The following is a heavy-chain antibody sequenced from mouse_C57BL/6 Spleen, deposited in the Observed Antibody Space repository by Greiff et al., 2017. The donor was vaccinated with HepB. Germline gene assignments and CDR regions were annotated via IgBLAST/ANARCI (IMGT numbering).Heavy chain of an antibody. V-gene: IGHV1-74*01. CDR2: LHPSDSDT. J-gene: IGHJ1*03. Sequence: QVQLQQPGAELVKPGASVKVSCKASGYTFTSDWMNWVKQRPGQGLEWIGRLHPSDSDTNSNQKLKGKATLTVDKSSRTAYMQLSSLTSEDSAVYYCAWGDYDGYFDVWGTGTTVTVSS. CDR3: AWGDYDGYFDV. CDR1: GYTFTSDW. D-gene: IGHD2-4*01.